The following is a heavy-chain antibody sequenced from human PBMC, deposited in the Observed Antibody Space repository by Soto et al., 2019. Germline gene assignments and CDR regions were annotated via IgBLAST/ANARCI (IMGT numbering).Heavy chain of an antibody. CDR2: ISSNGVST. CDR1: GFPFSNSV. D-gene: IGHD3-3*01. Sequence: VQVVESGGGLVQPGGSLRLSCSASGFPFSNSVMHWVRQAPGRGLEDLSAISSNGVSTYYADSVKGRFTISRDNSKNTLYLQMNSLRAEDTAVYYCARPGRDFWSGRYYFDYWGQGTLVTVSS. CDR3: ARPGRDFWSGRYYFDY. V-gene: IGHV3-64*04. J-gene: IGHJ4*02.